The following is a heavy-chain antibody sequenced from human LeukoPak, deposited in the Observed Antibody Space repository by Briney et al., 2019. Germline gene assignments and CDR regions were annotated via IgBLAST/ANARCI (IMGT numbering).Heavy chain of an antibody. J-gene: IGHJ4*02. CDR3: VKDDGTYYFDS. Sequence: GGSLRLSCAASGFTFSSYAMHWVRQAPGKGLQWVAFTRYDGSNKDYADFVNGRFTISRDNSEDMLYLEMNSLSPEDTAVYYCVKDDGTYYFDSWGRGTLVTVST. CDR1: GFTFSSYA. V-gene: IGHV3-30*02. D-gene: IGHD2-21*01. CDR2: TRYDGSNK.